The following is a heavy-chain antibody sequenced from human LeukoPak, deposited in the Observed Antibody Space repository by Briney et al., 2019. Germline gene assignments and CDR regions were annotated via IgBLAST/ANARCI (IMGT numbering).Heavy chain of an antibody. CDR1: GYSISSGSF. V-gene: IGHV4-38-2*02. CDR3: ARGVRLSSSWYGPTFDY. D-gene: IGHD6-13*01. J-gene: IGHJ4*02. CDR2: IYHSGST. Sequence: SGTLSLSCTVSGYSISSGSFWGWIRQPPGKGLEWFGIIYHSGSTYYNPSLKSRVTISVDTSKNQFSLKLSPVTAADTAVYYCARGVRLSSSWYGPTFDYWGQGTLVTVSS.